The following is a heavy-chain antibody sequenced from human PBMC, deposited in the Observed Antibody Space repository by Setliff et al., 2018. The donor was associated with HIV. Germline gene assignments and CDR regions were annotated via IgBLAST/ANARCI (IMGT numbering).Heavy chain of an antibody. D-gene: IGHD3-10*01. CDR3: AKDSTGGYYSFNYFDY. Sequence: PGGSLRLSCAASGFPFDDYALHWVRQAPGKGLEWVSGISWNSGSIGYADSEKDRFTISRDNAQNSLYLQMNSLRAEAKPLYYCAKDSTGGYYSFNYFDYWGQGTLVTVSS. CDR1: GFPFDDYA. J-gene: IGHJ4*02. V-gene: IGHV3-9*01. CDR2: ISWNSGSI.